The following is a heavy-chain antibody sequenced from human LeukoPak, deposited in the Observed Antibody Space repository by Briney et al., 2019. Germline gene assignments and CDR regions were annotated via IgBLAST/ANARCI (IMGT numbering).Heavy chain of an antibody. J-gene: IGHJ6*02. D-gene: IGHD6-6*01. CDR1: GGTFSSYA. V-gene: IGHV1-69*13. CDR2: IIPIVGTT. CDR3: ARLDEYSSSSRYYGMDV. Sequence: GASVTVSCKASGGTFSSYAFSWVRQAPGQGLEWMGGIIPIVGTTNYAQKFQGRVTITADESTSTAYMELSSLRSEDTAVYYCARLDEYSSSSRYYGMDVWGQGTTVTVSS.